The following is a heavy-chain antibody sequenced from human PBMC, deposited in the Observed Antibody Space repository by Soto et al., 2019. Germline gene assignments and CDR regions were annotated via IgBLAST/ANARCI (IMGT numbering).Heavy chain of an antibody. J-gene: IGHJ4*02. CDR1: GYTFSTYY. D-gene: IGHD3-9*01. V-gene: IGHV1-46*01. CDR3: ARSDFDWLSQARYYFDY. Sequence: QVQLVQSGAEVKKPGASVKVSCKASGYTFSTYYMHWVRQAPGQGLEWMGIINPSGGSTTYAQKFQGRVTMTRDTSTSTVYMELSSLRSDDTALYYCARSDFDWLSQARYYFDYWGQGTLVTVSS. CDR2: INPSGGST.